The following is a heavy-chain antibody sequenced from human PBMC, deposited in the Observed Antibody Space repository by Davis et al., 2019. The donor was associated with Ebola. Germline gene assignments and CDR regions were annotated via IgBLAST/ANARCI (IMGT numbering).Heavy chain of an antibody. CDR3: TTYSGSFKLDY. V-gene: IGHV3-15*01. D-gene: IGHD1-26*01. Sequence: GESLKISCAASGFTFSDAWLSWVCQAPGKGLEWVGRIKSKTDDGTSDYAAPVKGRFTISRDDSKDTLYLQMNSLKTEDTAIYYCTTYSGSFKLDYWGQGTLVTVSS. J-gene: IGHJ4*02. CDR2: IKSKTDDGTS. CDR1: GFTFSDAW.